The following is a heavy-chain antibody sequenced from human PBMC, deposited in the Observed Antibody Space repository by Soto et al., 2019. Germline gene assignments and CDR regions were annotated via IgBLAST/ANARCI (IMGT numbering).Heavy chain of an antibody. CDR1: GFTFSSYS. D-gene: IGHD2-2*02. J-gene: IGHJ3*02. CDR3: ARDCSSKSCYTDAAFDI. CDR2: ISSSSSYI. Sequence: PGGSLRLSCAASGFTFSSYSMNWVRQAPGKGLEWVSSISSSSSYIYYADSVKGRFTISRDNAKNSLYLQMNSLRAEDTAVYYCARDCSSKSCYTDAAFDIWGQGTMVTVSS. V-gene: IGHV3-21*01.